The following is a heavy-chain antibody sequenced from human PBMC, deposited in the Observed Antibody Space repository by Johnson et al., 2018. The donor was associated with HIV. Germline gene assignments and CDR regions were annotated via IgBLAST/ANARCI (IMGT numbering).Heavy chain of an antibody. CDR3: ARPQGTGDAFDI. D-gene: IGHD1-1*01. V-gene: IGHV3-20*04. CDR2: IGTTGDT. Sequence: EQLVESGGGVVRPGGSLRLSCAASGFTFDDYGMSWVRQAPGKGLEWVSGIGTTGDTYYPGSVKGRFTISRDNSKNTLYLQMNSLRAEDTAVYYCARPQGTGDAFDIWGQGTMVTVSS. J-gene: IGHJ3*02. CDR1: GFTFDDYG.